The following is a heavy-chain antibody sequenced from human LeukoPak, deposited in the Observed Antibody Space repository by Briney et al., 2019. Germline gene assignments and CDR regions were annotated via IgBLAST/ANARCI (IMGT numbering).Heavy chain of an antibody. CDR3: ARRSFSYYTMDV. Sequence: SETLSLTCAVSGGSFSGYYWTWIRQPPGKGLEWIGYIYYSGSTNYNPSLKSRVTISVDTSKNHFSLKLSTVTAADTAVYYCARRSFSYYTMDVWGQGTTVTVSS. J-gene: IGHJ6*02. CDR2: IYYSGST. CDR1: GGSFSGYY. V-gene: IGHV4-59*08.